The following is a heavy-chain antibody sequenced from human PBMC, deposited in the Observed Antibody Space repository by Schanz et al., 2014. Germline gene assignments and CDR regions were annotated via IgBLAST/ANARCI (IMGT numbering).Heavy chain of an antibody. CDR2: ISFDGRNT. V-gene: IGHV3-30*18. J-gene: IGHJ3*02. CDR3: AKAKSGAHGAFDI. Sequence: QVQLVESGGGVVQPGRSLRLSCAASGITLSGYGLHWVRQAPGKGLEWVGFISFDGRNTGYAHSVKGRFIISRDNSKNNSKNTLYVQMNSLRAEDTAVYYCAKAKSGAHGAFDIWGQGTMVTVSS. D-gene: IGHD3-10*01. CDR1: GITLSGYG.